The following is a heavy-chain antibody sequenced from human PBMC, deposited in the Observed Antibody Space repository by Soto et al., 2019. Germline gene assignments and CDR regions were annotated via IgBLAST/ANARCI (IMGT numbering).Heavy chain of an antibody. V-gene: IGHV4-39*01. D-gene: IGHD6-19*01. CDR1: GCSISSSSYY. J-gene: IGHJ5*02. Sequence: SETLSLTCTVSGCSISSSSYYWGWIRQPPGKGLEWIGSIYYSGSTYYNPSLKSRVTISVDTSKNQFSLKLSSVTAADTAVYYCARSSGWYNNWFDPWGQGTLVTVSS. CDR3: ARSSGWYNNWFDP. CDR2: IYYSGST.